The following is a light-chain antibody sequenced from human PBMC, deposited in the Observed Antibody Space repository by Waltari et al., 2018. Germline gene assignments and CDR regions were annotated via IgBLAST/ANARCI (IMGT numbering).Light chain of an antibody. J-gene: IGLJ2*01. V-gene: IGLV2-14*03. CDR2: GVS. Sequence: QSALTQPASVSGSPGQSITISCTGSSTEFGGYFFVSWYQQQSGKAPKLIIYGVSNRPSGVSDRFSGSKSDNTASLTISGLQTQDEADYYCSSYSSTTTRVLFGGGTRLTVL. CDR1: STEFGGYFF. CDR3: SSYSSTTTRVL.